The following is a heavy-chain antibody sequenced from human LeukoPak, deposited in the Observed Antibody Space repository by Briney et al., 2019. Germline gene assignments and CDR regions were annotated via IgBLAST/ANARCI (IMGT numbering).Heavy chain of an antibody. Sequence: SETLSLTCTVSGGSFSSYYWTWIRQPAGKGLEWIGRIYPSGSTNYNPSFESRVTMSVDTSKRQFSLNLKSVTAADAAVYYCARSGNSGSFYYCDYWGQGTLVTVSS. CDR3: ARSGNSGSFYYCDY. CDR2: IYPSGST. V-gene: IGHV4-4*07. D-gene: IGHD1-26*01. J-gene: IGHJ4*02. CDR1: GGSFSSYY.